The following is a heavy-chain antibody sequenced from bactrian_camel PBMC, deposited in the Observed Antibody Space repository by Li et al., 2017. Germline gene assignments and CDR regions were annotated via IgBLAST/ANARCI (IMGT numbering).Heavy chain of an antibody. J-gene: IGHJ4*01. CDR3: ARGPSAYCESEHWRKSALFPY. CDR1: GFTFSNYW. D-gene: IGHD1*01. V-gene: IGHV3S1*01. CDR2: LYSAGGSP. Sequence: HVQLVESGGGLAQPGGSLRLTCAASGFTFSNYWMYWVRQTPGKEREGVAALYSAGGSPYYADSLKGRFTISQDKAKNTLYLQMNNLTPDDTAMYYCARGPSAYCESEHWRKSALFPYWGQGTQVTVS.